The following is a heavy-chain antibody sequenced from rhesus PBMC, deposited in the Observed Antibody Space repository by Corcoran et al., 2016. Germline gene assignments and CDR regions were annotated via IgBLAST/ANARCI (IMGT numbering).Heavy chain of an antibody. CDR2: INGGGGST. J-gene: IGHJ4*01. CDR1: GGSISSTY. V-gene: IGHV4-160*01. D-gene: IGHD4-29*01. Sequence: QVQLQESGPGLVKPSETLSLTCAVPGGSISSTYWSWIRQPPGKGLEGIGRINGGGGSTDYNPSLKIRGTISTDTSKNQFSLKLSSGTAADTAVYYWASSYGSSYSFDYWGQGVLVTVSS. CDR3: ASSYGSSYSFDY.